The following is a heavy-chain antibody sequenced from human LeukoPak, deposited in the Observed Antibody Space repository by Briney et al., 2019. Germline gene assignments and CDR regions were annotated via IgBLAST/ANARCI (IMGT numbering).Heavy chain of an antibody. J-gene: IGHJ4*02. V-gene: IGHV3-23*01. CDR2: ISGSGGST. CDR3: AKKRNDPNTTPSSWRYYFDY. Sequence: GGSLRLSCAASGFTFSSYAMSWVRQAPGKGLEWVSAISGSGGSTYYADSVKGRFTISRDNSKNTLYLQMNSLRAEDTAVYYCAKKRNDPNTTPSSWRYYFDYWGQGTLVTVSS. CDR1: GFTFSSYA. D-gene: IGHD6-13*01.